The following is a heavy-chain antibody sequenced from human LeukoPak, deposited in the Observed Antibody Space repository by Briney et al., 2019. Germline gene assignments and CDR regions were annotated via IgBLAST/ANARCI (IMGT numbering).Heavy chain of an antibody. V-gene: IGHV4-39*01. J-gene: IGHJ5*02. D-gene: IGHD2-2*01. CDR1: GGSISSSSYY. CDR3: ARRVRGYCSSTSCSEGWFDP. Sequence: SSETLSLTCTVSGGSISSSSYYWGWIRQPPGKGLEWIGSIYYSGSTYYNPSLKSRVTISVDTSKNQFSLKLSSVTAADTAVYYFARRVRGYCSSTSCSEGWFDPWGQGTLVTVSS. CDR2: IYYSGST.